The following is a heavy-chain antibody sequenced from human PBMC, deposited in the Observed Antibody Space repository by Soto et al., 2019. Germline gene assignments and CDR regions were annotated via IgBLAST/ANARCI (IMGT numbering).Heavy chain of an antibody. J-gene: IGHJ4*02. CDR2: ISWNSGSI. CDR3: AKLGLGSGWYSYFDY. CDR1: GFTFDDYA. Sequence: SLRLSCAASGFTFDDYAMHWVRQAPGKGLEWVSGISWNSGSIGYADSVKGRFTISRDNAKNSLYLQMNSLRAEDTALYYCAKLGLGSGWYSYFDYWGQGTLVTVSS. V-gene: IGHV3-9*01. D-gene: IGHD6-19*01.